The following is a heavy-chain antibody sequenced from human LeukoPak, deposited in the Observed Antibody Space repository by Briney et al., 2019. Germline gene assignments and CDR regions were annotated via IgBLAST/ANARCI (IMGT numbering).Heavy chain of an antibody. V-gene: IGHV3-23*01. CDR2: ISGTGDNT. D-gene: IGHD6-19*01. Sequence: GGSLRLSCAASGFSFISFTMSWVRQTPGKGLEWVASISGTGDNTYYADSVKGRFTISRDNSKNTLYQQMNSLGAEDTAVYYCAKDHGVAVTGMFYWGQGTLVTVSS. CDR1: GFSFISFT. CDR3: AKDHGVAVTGMFY. J-gene: IGHJ4*02.